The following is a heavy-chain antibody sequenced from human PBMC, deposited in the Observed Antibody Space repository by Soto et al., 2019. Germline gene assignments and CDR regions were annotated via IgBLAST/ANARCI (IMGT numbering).Heavy chain of an antibody. CDR1: GESVSSSSVT. V-gene: IGHV6-1*01. D-gene: IGHD1-26*01. CDR2: TYYRSKWYN. J-gene: IGHJ5*01. CDR3: VRLIGNSWLDF. Sequence: SQTLSRTCASSGESVSSSSVTWNWIRQSPSRGLEWLGRTYYRSKWYNDYAESVKSRITINPDTSKNQFSLHLNSVTPEDTAVYYCVRLIGNSWLDFWGQGTLVTVSS.